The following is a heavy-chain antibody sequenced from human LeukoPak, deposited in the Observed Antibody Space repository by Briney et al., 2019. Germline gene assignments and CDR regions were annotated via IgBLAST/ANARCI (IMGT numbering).Heavy chain of an antibody. J-gene: IGHJ4*02. CDR2: IYSDGTAT. V-gene: IGHV3-74*01. Sequence: GRSLRLSCAVSGFTFSTYRTQWASHVQGKGRVWVSRIYSDGTATSYAASVNCRFSISRHNSKNTLYLQMNTLRAEDTAVYYCVREVGCNSYFTFDYLGQGTLVTVGS. CDR3: VREVGCNSYFTFDY. CDR1: GFTFSTYR. D-gene: IGHD4-23*01.